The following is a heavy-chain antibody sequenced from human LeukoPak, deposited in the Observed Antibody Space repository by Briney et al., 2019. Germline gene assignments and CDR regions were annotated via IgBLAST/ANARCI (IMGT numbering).Heavy chain of an antibody. J-gene: IGHJ5*02. D-gene: IGHD3-9*01. CDR3: ARGVTYYDILTGYRNWFDP. CDR1: GFTFSSYSM. V-gene: IGHV4-4*02. Sequence: GSLRLSCAASGFTFSSYSMNWVRQPPGKGLEWIGKIYHSGSTNYNPSLKSRVTISVDKSKHQFSLKLSSVTAADTAVYYCARGVTYYDILTGYRNWFDPWGQGTLVTVSS. CDR2: IYHSGST.